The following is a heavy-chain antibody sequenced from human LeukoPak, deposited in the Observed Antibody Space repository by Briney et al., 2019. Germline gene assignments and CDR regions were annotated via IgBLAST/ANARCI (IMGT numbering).Heavy chain of an antibody. J-gene: IGHJ3*02. CDR1: GASIRSGDYY. CDR3: ARDCSGGSCYGAFDI. V-gene: IGHV4-30-4*01. CDR2: IYDSGST. D-gene: IGHD2-15*01. Sequence: SQTLSLTCTVSGASIRSGDYYWSWIRQPPGKGLEWIGYIYDSGSTYYNPSLKSRITISVDTSESRFSLKLSSVTATDTAVYYCARDCSGGSCYGAFDIWGQGTMVTVSS.